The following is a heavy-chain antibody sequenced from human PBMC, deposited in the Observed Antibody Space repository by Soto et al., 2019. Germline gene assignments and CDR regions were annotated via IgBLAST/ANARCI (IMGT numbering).Heavy chain of an antibody. V-gene: IGHV4-38-2*02. CDR2: IYHSRNT. J-gene: IGHJ4*02. Sequence: TSETLSLTCGVSGYSISSGYYWGWMQQPPGKGLEWIGSIYHSRNTYYTSSLTSRLTLSVDTSKNQFSLKLRSVTAADTAVYYCTRDGGSLDPDSHYWCQGTLVTVSS. CDR1: GYSISSGYY. CDR3: TRDGGSLDPDSHY. D-gene: IGHD1-26*01.